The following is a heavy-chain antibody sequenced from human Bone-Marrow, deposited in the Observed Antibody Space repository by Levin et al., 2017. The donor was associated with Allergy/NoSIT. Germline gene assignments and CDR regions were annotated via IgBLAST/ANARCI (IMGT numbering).Heavy chain of an antibody. D-gene: IGHD3-10*01. CDR2: ISPYNGDT. CDR1: GYTFTSSG. CDR3: ARVRRGLPLPPSDY. J-gene: IGHJ4*02. V-gene: IGHV1-18*01. Sequence: ASVKVSCKASGYTFTSSGISWVRQAPGQGLEWMGWISPYNGDTNYAQKFQGRVTMATDTSTTTVYMELRSLRSDDTDVYYWARVRRGLPLPPSDYWGQGTLVTVSS.